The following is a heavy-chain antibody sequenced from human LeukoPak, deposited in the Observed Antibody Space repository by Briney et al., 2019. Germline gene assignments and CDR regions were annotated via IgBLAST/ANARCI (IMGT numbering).Heavy chain of an antibody. CDR2: IYYSGST. CDR3: ARDGANYCSSTSCHMKNYYYYGMDV. J-gene: IGHJ6*02. Sequence: SETLSLTCTVPGGSISSYYWSWIRQPPGKGLEWIGYIYYSGSTNYNPSLKSRVTISVDTSKNQFSLKLSSVTAADTAVYYCARDGANYCSSTSCHMKNYYYYGMDVWGQGTTVTVSS. V-gene: IGHV4-59*01. CDR1: GGSISSYY. D-gene: IGHD2-2*02.